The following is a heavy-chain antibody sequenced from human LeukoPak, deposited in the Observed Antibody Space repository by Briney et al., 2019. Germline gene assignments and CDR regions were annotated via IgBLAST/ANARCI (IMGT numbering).Heavy chain of an antibody. CDR1: GGSISSYY. Sequence: SETLSLTCTVSGGSISSYYWSWIRQPPGKGLEWIGYIYYSGSTNYNPSLKSRVTISVDTSKNQFSLKLSSVTAADTAVYYCARGTYYGGNSNFDYWVQGTLVTVSS. J-gene: IGHJ4*02. CDR3: ARGTYYGGNSNFDY. V-gene: IGHV4-59*01. D-gene: IGHD4-23*01. CDR2: IYYSGST.